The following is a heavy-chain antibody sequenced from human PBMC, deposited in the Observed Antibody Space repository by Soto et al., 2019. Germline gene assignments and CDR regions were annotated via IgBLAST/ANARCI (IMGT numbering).Heavy chain of an antibody. CDR3: GRRSLLVAPT. Sequence: PSETLSLTCSVSGGSISNPADYWAWIRQPPGKGLEWIGSIYYGGTTHYSPSLKSRVTVSADTSKNQFSLRLSSVSAADTAVYYCGRRSLLVAPTWGRGILVTVSS. V-gene: IGHV4-39*01. D-gene: IGHD2-21*01. CDR2: IYYGGTT. CDR1: GGSISNPADY. J-gene: IGHJ4*02.